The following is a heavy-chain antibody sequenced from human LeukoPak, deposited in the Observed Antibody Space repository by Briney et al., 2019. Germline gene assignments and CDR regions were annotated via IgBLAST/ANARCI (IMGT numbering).Heavy chain of an antibody. V-gene: IGHV3-74*01. D-gene: IGHD2-15*01. CDR3: AKDLGSGYYYYYGMDV. CDR2: INSDGSST. J-gene: IGHJ6*02. CDR1: GFTFSSYW. Sequence: GGSLRLSCAASGFTFSSYWMHWVRQAPGKGLVWVSRINSDGSSTSYADSVKGRFTISRDNAKNTLYLQMNSLRAEDTAVYYCAKDLGSGYYYYYGMDVWGQGTTVTVSS.